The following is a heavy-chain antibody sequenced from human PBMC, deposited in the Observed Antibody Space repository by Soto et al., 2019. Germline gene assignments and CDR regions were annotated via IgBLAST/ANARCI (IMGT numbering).Heavy chain of an antibody. V-gene: IGHV4-4*07. Sequence: SETLSLTCTVSGASISGFYWSWIRKSAGRGLEWIGRIYATGITDYNPSLKSRVMMSVDTSKKQFSLKLRSVTAADTAVYYCVRDGTKTLRDWFDPWGQGISVTVS. J-gene: IGHJ5*02. CDR1: GASISGFY. D-gene: IGHD1-1*01. CDR2: IYATGIT. CDR3: VRDGTKTLRDWFDP.